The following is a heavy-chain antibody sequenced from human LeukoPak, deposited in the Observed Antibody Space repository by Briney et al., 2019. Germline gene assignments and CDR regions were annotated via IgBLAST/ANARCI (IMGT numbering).Heavy chain of an antibody. D-gene: IGHD3-16*01. CDR1: GGSISSYY. V-gene: IGHV4-4*07. J-gene: IGHJ4*02. CDR2: ISTSGTT. Sequence: LETLSLTCTVSGGSISSYYWSWIRQPAGKGLEWIGRISTSGTTNYNPSLKSRVTISVDKSKNQFSLKLILVTAADTAVYYCASSGGMTFDYWGQGTLATVSS. CDR3: ASSGGMTFDY.